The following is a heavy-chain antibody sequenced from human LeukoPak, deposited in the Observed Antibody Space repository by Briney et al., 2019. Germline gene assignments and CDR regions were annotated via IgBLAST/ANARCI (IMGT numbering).Heavy chain of an antibody. CDR1: GGSISSSNW. CDR2: IYHSGST. V-gene: IGHV4-4*02. J-gene: IGHJ4*02. D-gene: IGHD6-19*01. Sequence: SETLSLTCAVSGGSISSSNWWKWVRQPPGKGLEWIGEIYHSGSTNYNPSLKSRVTISVDKSKNQFSLKLSSVTAADTAVYYCARDSSCRFSFDYWGQGTLVTVSS. CDR3: ARDSSCRFSFDY.